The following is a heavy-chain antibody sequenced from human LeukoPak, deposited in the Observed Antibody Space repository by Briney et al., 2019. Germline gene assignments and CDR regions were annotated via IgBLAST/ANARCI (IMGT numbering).Heavy chain of an antibody. V-gene: IGHV4-4*07. D-gene: IGHD3-22*01. J-gene: IGHJ4*02. CDR1: SGSISTFY. CDR2: IYTHGST. Sequence: SETPSLTCTVSSGSISTFYWSWIRQPAGKGLEWIGRIYTHGSTNYNPSLKSRVTISVDTSKKQFSLKLSSVTAADTAVYYCARANYYDSSSYYWGFDYWGQGNLVTVSS. CDR3: ARANYYDSSSYYWGFDY.